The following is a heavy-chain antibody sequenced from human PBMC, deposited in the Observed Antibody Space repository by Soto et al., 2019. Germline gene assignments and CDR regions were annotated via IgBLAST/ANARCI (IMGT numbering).Heavy chain of an antibody. J-gene: IGHJ5*02. CDR2: IIPIFGTA. Sequence: ASVKVSCKASGGTFSSYAISWVRQAPGQGLEWMGGIIPIFGTANYAQKFQGRVTITADESTSTAYMELSSLRSEDTAVYYCASQLTMVRVNWFDPWGQGTLVTVSS. D-gene: IGHD3-10*01. CDR3: ASQLTMVRVNWFDP. V-gene: IGHV1-69*13. CDR1: GGTFSSYA.